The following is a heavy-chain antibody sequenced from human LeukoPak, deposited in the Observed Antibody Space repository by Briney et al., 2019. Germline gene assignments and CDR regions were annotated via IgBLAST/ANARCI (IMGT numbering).Heavy chain of an antibody. Sequence: GGSLRLSCAASGFTFSSYAMSWVRQAPGKGLEWVSAISGSGGITYYAASVKGRFTISRDNSKNTLYLQMNSLRAEDTAVYYCAKLYYDSSGYYRRDNWFDPWGQGTLVTVSS. V-gene: IGHV3-23*01. CDR3: AKLYYDSSGYYRRDNWFDP. CDR1: GFTFSSYA. CDR2: ISGSGGIT. J-gene: IGHJ5*02. D-gene: IGHD3-22*01.